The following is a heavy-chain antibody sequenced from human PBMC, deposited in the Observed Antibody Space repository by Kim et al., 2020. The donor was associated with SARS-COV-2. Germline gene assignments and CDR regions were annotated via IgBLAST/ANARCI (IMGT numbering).Heavy chain of an antibody. J-gene: IGHJ4*02. Sequence: SETLSLTCAVYGGSFSGYYWSWIRQPPKKGLEWIGEINHSGNTNYNPSLKSRVTISVDTSKNQFSLKVGSVTAADTAVYYCARSLVTVTGYFDYWGQGMLVTVSS. V-gene: IGHV4-34*01. CDR1: GGSFSGYY. D-gene: IGHD4-17*01. CDR2: INHSGNT. CDR3: ARSLVTVTGYFDY.